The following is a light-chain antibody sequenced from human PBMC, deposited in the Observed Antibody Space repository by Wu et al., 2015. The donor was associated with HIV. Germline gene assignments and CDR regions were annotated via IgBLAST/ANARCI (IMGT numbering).Light chain of an antibody. V-gene: IGKV3-15*01. CDR2: SAS. CDR1: QSVRNY. CDR3: QQYNIWPGT. Sequence: EIVLTQSPGTLSLSPGERATLSCRASQSVRNYLAWYQQKPGQAPRLLIYSASTRATGIPARFSGSGSGTEFTLTIGSLQSEDFALYFCQQYNIWPGTFGQGTKVEIK. J-gene: IGKJ1*01.